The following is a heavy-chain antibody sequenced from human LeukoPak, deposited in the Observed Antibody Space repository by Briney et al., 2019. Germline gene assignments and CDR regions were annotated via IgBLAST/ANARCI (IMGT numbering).Heavy chain of an antibody. J-gene: IGHJ4*02. CDR3: ARDESTYYYDSSGYTYYFDY. D-gene: IGHD3-22*01. CDR1: GFTFSSYS. CDR2: ISSSSSTI. V-gene: IGHV3-48*01. Sequence: GGSLRLSCAASGFTFSSYSMNWVRQAPGKGLEWVSYISSSSSTIYYADSVKGRFTISRDNAKNSLYLQMNSLRAEDTAVYYCARDESTYYYDSSGYTYYFDYWGQGTLATVSS.